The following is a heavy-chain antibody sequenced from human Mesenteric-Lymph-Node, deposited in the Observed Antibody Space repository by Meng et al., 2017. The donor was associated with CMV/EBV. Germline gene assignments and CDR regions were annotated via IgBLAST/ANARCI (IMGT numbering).Heavy chain of an antibody. CDR1: GGSISNYY. J-gene: IGHJ5*02. Sequence: GSLRLSCTVSGGSISNYYCSWIRQSPGKGLEWIGYIYYSGSTNYNPSLKSRVTISVDTSKNQFSLKLSSVTAADTAVYYCARDQEDRFDPWGQGTLVTVSS. CDR3: ARDQEDRFDP. D-gene: IGHD2-15*01. V-gene: IGHV4-59*12. CDR2: IYYSGST.